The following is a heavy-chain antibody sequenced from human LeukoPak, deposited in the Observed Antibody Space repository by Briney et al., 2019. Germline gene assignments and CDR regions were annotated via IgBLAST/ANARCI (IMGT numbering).Heavy chain of an antibody. V-gene: IGHV4-61*02. CDR3: ARAQPPIPFDP. CDR2: IYTSGST. J-gene: IGHJ5*02. CDR1: GGSISSGSYY. Sequence: PSETLSLTCTVSGGSISSGSYYWSWIRQPAGKGLEWIGRIYTSGSTNYNPSLKSRVTISVDSSKNQFSLKLSSVTAADTAVYYCARAQPPIPFDPWGQGTLVTVSS.